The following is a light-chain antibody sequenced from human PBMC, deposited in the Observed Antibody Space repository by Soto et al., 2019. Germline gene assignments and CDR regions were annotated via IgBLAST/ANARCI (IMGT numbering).Light chain of an antibody. V-gene: IGKV1-13*02. Sequence: AIQLTQSPSSLSASVADRVTITCRASQGISSYLAWYQQKPGKAPKLLIYEASSLQSGVPSRISGSGSGTDFTLTISSLQPEEFATYYCQQANSFPITVGQGTRLEIK. CDR1: QGISSY. CDR2: EAS. J-gene: IGKJ5*01. CDR3: QQANSFPIT.